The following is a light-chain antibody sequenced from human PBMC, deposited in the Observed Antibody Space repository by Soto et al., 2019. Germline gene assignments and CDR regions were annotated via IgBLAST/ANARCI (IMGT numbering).Light chain of an antibody. CDR1: QSVLSSSNNRTY. CDR2: WPS. CDR3: QQYCSTPLT. Sequence: DIVMTQSPDSLAVSLGERATINCKSSQSVLSSSNNRTYLAWYRQKPGRPPKLLIYWPSTRESGVPDRFSGGGSGTDFTLTIGSLQAEDVAVYYCQQYCSTPLTFGGGTKVEIK. V-gene: IGKV4-1*01. J-gene: IGKJ4*01.